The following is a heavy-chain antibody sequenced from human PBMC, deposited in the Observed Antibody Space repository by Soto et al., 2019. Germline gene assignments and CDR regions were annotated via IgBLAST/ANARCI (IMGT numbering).Heavy chain of an antibody. CDR3: ARGRLRVVRITMVRGVIERPDAFDI. CDR1: GYTFTSYD. CDR2: MNPNSGNT. D-gene: IGHD3-10*01. V-gene: IGHV1-8*01. Sequence: ASVKVSCKASGYTFTSYDINWVRQATGQGLERMGWMNPNSGNTGYAQKFQDRVTMTRNTSISTAYMELSSLRSDDTAVYYCARGRLRVVRITMVRGVIERPDAFDIWG. J-gene: IGHJ3*02.